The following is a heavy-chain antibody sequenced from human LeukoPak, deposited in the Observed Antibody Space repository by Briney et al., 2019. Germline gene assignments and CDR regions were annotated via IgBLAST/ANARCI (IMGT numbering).Heavy chain of an antibody. J-gene: IGHJ6*03. CDR2: IIPIFGTA. Sequence: ASVKVSCKASGGTFSSYAISWVRQAPGQGLEWIGGIIPIFGTANYAQKFQGRVTITTDESTSTAYMELSSLRSEDTAVYYCARVKRYDYYYMDVWGKGTTVTVSS. D-gene: IGHD5-24*01. CDR1: GGTFSSYA. CDR3: ARVKRYDYYYMDV. V-gene: IGHV1-69*05.